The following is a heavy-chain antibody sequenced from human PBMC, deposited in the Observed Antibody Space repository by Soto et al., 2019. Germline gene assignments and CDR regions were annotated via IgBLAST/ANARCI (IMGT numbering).Heavy chain of an antibody. V-gene: IGHV1-69*01. J-gene: IGHJ4*02. Sequence: QVQLVQSGAEVKKPGSSVKVSCKASGGTFSGYAISWVRQAPGQGLEWIGGIIPIFGTTSYSQKFQGRLTIAADESTSTAYMQLSSLRSEDTAVYYCARDAKGVTTPFDYWGQGTLVTVSS. CDR3: ARDAKGVTTPFDY. CDR2: IIPIFGTT. D-gene: IGHD2-21*02. CDR1: GGTFSGYA.